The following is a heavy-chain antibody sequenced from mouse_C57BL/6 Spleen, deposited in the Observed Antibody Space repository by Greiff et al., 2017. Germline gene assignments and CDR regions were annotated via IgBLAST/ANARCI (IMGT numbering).Heavy chain of an antibody. CDR3: AREDDGPWYFDV. Sequence: EVKVEESGPGLVKPSQSLSLTCSVTGYSITSGYYWNWIRQFPGNKLEWMGYISYDGSNNYNPSLKNRISITRDTSKNQFFLKLNSVTTEDTATYYCAREDDGPWYFDVWGTGTTVTVSS. CDR1: GYSITSGYY. D-gene: IGHD1-2*01. V-gene: IGHV3-6*01. CDR2: ISYDGSN. J-gene: IGHJ1*03.